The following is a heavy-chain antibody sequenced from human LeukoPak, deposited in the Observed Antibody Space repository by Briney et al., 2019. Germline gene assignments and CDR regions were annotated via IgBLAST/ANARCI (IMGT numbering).Heavy chain of an antibody. J-gene: IGHJ5*02. V-gene: IGHV3-48*01. Sequence: GGSLRLSCTASGFTFSDYTMNWVRQAPGKGLEWLSYIDLTSTTKYYADSVKGRFTISRDNAKNSLYLQMNSLRAEDTAIYYCARGPPLFDPWGQGTLVTVSS. CDR3: ARGPPLFDP. CDR2: IDLTSTTK. CDR1: GFTFSDYT.